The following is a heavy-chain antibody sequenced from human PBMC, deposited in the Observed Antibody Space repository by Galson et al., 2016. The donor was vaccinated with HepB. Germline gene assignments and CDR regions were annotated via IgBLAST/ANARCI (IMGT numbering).Heavy chain of an antibody. CDR1: GDSTSSGSYY. J-gene: IGHJ5*02. Sequence: TLSLTCAVSGDSTSSGSYYWSWIRRPAGEGLEWIGHISTSGRTKYNPSLKERVTISLDTSKNQFSLSLNSVTAADAAVYYWARGITPFLRFDPW. CDR3: ARGITPFLRFDP. V-gene: IGHV4-61*09. CDR2: ISTSGRT.